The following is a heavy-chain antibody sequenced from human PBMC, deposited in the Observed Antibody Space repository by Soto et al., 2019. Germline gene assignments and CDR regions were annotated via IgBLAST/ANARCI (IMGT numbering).Heavy chain of an antibody. D-gene: IGHD3-22*01. CDR1: GGNFSSYR. CDR2: ISYDGSDK. V-gene: IGHV3-30-3*01. CDR3: ARTSYDSSGYYEY. J-gene: IGHJ4*02. Sequence: GGSLRLSWAAAGGNFSSYRMHWVRQAPGKGLEWVAIISYDGSDKYYSDSVKGRFTVSRDNSKNTLYVQMNSLRADDTAVYYCARTSYDSSGYYEYWGQGTPVTVSS.